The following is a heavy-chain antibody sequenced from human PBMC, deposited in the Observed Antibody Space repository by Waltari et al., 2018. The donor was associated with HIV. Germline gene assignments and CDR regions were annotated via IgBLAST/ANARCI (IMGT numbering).Heavy chain of an antibody. J-gene: IGHJ4*02. D-gene: IGHD3-10*01. CDR1: GFTFSFYW. Sequence: EVRLVESGGGWVQPGGSLTLTCETSGFTFSFYWLSWVRKAPGKGLEGVAKINQAGTERHYVDSVRCRFTISRDNGKRSSFLQMNSLTVEDTAVYYCATTHGSGDYDNDFDYWGQGTLV. CDR2: INQAGTER. CDR3: ATTHGSGDYDNDFDY. V-gene: IGHV3-7*01.